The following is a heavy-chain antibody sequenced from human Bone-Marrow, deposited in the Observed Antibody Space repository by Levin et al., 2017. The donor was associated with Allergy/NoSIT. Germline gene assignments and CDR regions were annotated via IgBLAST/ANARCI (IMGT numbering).Heavy chain of an antibody. D-gene: IGHD2-2*01. J-gene: IGHJ6*02. CDR3: ARYCSSTSCYGGLDYYYGMDV. CDR1: GYTFTSYG. CDR2: ISAYNGNT. Sequence: ASVKVSCKASGYTFTSYGISWVRQAPGQGLEWMGWISAYNGNTNYAQKLQGRVTMTTDTSTSTAYMELRSLRSDDTAVYYCARYCSSTSCYGGLDYYYGMDVWGQGTTVTVSS. V-gene: IGHV1-18*01.